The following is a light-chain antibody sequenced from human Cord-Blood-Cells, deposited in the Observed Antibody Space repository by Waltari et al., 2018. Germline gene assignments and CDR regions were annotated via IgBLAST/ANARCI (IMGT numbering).Light chain of an antibody. CDR2: DAS. CDR1: QDISNY. V-gene: IGKV1-33*01. J-gene: IGKJ3*01. Sequence: DIQMTQSPSSLSASVGARVTITCQASQDISNYLNWYQQKPGKAPKLLIYDASNLETGVPSRFSGSGSGTDFTFTISSLQPEDIATYYCQQYDNLPPVVTFGPGTKVDIK. CDR3: QQYDNLPPVVT.